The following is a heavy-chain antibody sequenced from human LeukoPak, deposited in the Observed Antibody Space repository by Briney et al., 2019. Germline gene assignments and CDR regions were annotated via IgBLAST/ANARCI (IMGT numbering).Heavy chain of an antibody. V-gene: IGHV4-38-2*02. CDR1: GYSISSGYY. Sequence: SETLSLTCTVSGYSISSGYYWGWIRQPPGKGLEWIGVYHVGTTNYNPSLKSRVTISVDRSKNQMSLKLSSVTAADTAVYYCAGCLGFRIGSSWYPDAFDIWGQGKMVTVSS. J-gene: IGHJ3*02. CDR2: VYHVGTT. D-gene: IGHD6-13*01. CDR3: AGCLGFRIGSSWYPDAFDI.